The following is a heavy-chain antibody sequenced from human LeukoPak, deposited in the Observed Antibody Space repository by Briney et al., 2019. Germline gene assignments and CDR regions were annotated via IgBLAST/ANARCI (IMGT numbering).Heavy chain of an antibody. CDR1: GGSITRRY. D-gene: IGHD2-2*02. V-gene: IGHV4-59*11. Sequence: SETLSLTCIVSGGSITRRYWSWIRQPPGKGLEWIGYIYYSGSTNYNPSLKSRVTISVDTSKNQFSLKLSSVTAADTAVYYCGRGGGGKYLEYSFDYWGQGTLVTVSS. J-gene: IGHJ4*02. CDR3: GRGGGGKYLEYSFDY. CDR2: IYYSGST.